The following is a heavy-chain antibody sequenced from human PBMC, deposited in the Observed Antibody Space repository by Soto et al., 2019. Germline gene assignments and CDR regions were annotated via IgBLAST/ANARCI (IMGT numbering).Heavy chain of an antibody. Sequence: GGSLRLSCTASGFTFGDYAMSWFRQAPGKGLEWVGFIRSKAYGGTTEYAASVKGRFTISRDDSKSIAYLQMNSLKTEDTAVYYCTRSFYDYIWGSYRLYAFDIRGQGTMVTVSS. CDR3: TRSFYDYIWGSYRLYAFDI. D-gene: IGHD3-16*02. J-gene: IGHJ3*02. V-gene: IGHV3-49*03. CDR1: GFTFGDYA. CDR2: IRSKAYGGTT.